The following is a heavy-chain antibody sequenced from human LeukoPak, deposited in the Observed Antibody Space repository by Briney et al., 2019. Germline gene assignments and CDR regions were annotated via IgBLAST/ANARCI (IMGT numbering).Heavy chain of an antibody. J-gene: IGHJ4*02. D-gene: IGHD1-26*01. V-gene: IGHV3-30*18. CDR1: GFIFSSYG. Sequence: PGGSLRLSCVASGFIFSSYGMHWVRQAPGKGLEWVAVISYDGINRYYADAVKGRFTISRDNSKNTLYLQMSSLRAEDTALYYCAKSPYSGSRQSFVDYWGQGTLVTVSS. CDR2: ISYDGINR. CDR3: AKSPYSGSRQSFVDY.